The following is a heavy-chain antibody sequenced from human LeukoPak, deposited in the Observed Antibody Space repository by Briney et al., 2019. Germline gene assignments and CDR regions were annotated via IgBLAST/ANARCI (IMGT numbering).Heavy chain of an antibody. CDR1: GFTFDDYA. Sequence: GGSLRLSCAASGFTFDDYAMHWVRQAPGKGLEWVSGISWNSGSIGYADSVKGRFTVSRDNAKNSLYLQMNSLRAEDTALYYCAKDIFTMVRGVVDYWGQGTLVTVSS. CDR2: ISWNSGSI. D-gene: IGHD3-10*01. CDR3: AKDIFTMVRGVVDY. J-gene: IGHJ4*02. V-gene: IGHV3-9*01.